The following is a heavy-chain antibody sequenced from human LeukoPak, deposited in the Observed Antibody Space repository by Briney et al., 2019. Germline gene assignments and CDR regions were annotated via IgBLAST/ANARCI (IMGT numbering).Heavy chain of an antibody. V-gene: IGHV5-51*01. Sequence: KSGESLKISCKGSGYSFTSYWIGWVRQMPGKGLEWMGIIYPGDSDTRYSPFFQGQVTISADKSISTAYLQWSSLKASDTAMYYCARFLIAVAGTVKYFDLWGRGTLVTVSS. CDR1: GYSFTSYW. CDR3: ARFLIAVAGTVKYFDL. CDR2: IYPGDSDT. D-gene: IGHD6-19*01. J-gene: IGHJ2*01.